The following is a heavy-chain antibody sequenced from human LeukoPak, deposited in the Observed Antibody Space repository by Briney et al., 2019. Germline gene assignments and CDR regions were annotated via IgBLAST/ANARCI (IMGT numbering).Heavy chain of an antibody. D-gene: IGHD3-16*01. CDR1: GGSFSGYY. CDR3: ARGGLGESTLYYYYYGMDV. J-gene: IGHJ6*04. CDR2: INHSGST. V-gene: IGHV4-34*01. Sequence: PSETLSLTCAVYGGSFSGYYWSWIRQPPGKGLEWIGEINHSGSTNYNPSLKSRVTISADTSKSQFSLKLRSVTAADTAVYYCARGGLGESTLYYYYYGMDVWGKGTTVTVSS.